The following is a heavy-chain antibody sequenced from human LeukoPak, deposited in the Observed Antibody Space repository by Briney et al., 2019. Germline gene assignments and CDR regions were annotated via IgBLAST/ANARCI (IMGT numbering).Heavy chain of an antibody. V-gene: IGHV3-53*01. J-gene: IGHJ4*02. CDR3: ARDPLWFGEERG. CDR2: IYSGGST. Sequence: TGGSLRLSCAASGFTVSSNYMSWVRQDPGKGLEWVSVIYSGGSTYYADSVKGRFTISRDNSKNTLYLQMNSLRAEDTAVYYCARDPLWFGEERGWGQGTLVTVSS. CDR1: GFTVSSNY. D-gene: IGHD3-10*01.